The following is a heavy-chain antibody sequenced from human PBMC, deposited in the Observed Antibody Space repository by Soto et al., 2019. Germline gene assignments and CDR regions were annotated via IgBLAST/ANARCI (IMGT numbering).Heavy chain of an antibody. CDR3: ARQQLGPRGWFFYGMDV. J-gene: IGHJ6*02. CDR1: GFLFSDYY. D-gene: IGHD1-1*01. V-gene: IGHV3-11*01. Sequence: GGSLILSCAASGFLFSDYYMTWVRQAPGKGLEWLSHISSSGTKIDYTDSVKGRFTISRDNAKKTLFLQVKSLRAEDTAIYYCARQQLGPRGWFFYGMDVWGRGTTVTVSS. CDR2: ISSSGTKI.